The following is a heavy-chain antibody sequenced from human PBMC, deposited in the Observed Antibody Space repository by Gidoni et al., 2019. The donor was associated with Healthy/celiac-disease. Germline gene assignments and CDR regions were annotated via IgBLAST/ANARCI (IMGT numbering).Heavy chain of an antibody. D-gene: IGHD6-19*01. Sequence: EVQLLESGGGLVQPGGSLRLSCAASGFTFSCYAMRWVRQAPGKGLEWVSAISGSGGSTYYADSVKGRFTISRDNSKNTLYLQMNSLRAEDTAVYYCAKDLFGSGWFDAFDIWGQGTMVTVSS. CDR2: ISGSGGST. J-gene: IGHJ3*02. CDR1: GFTFSCYA. CDR3: AKDLFGSGWFDAFDI. V-gene: IGHV3-23*01.